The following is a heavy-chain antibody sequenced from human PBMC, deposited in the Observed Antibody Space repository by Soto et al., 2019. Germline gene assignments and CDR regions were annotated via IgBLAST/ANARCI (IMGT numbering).Heavy chain of an antibody. CDR1: GFTFSSYA. J-gene: IGHJ4*02. CDR2: ISGSGGST. D-gene: IGHD3-9*01. V-gene: IGHV3-23*01. CDR3: ANGGGEYYDILTGYFDY. Sequence: VGSLRLSCAASGFTFSSYAMSWVRQAPGKGLEWVSAISGSGGSTYYADSVKGRFTISRDNSKNTLYLQMNSLRAEDTAVYYCANGGGEYYDILTGYFDYWGQGTLVTVSS.